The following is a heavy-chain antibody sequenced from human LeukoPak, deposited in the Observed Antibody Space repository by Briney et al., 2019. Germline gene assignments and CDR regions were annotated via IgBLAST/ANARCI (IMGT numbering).Heavy chain of an antibody. CDR2: NSSSGSTI. V-gene: IGHV3-48*03. CDR3: ASQNWGTMDV. CDR1: GLTFSSYA. J-gene: IGHJ6*02. D-gene: IGHD7-27*01. Sequence: GGSLRLSCAASGLTFSSYAMSWVRQAPGKGLEWVSYNSSSGSTIYYADSVKGRFTISRDNAKNSLYLQMNSLRAEDTAVYYCASQNWGTMDVWGQGTTVTVSS.